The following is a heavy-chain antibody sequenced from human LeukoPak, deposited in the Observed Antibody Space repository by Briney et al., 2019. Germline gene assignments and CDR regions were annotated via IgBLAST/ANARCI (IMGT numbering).Heavy chain of an antibody. CDR1: GYTFTGCY. V-gene: IGHV1-2*02. J-gene: IGHJ4*02. Sequence: APVKVSRKASGYTFTGCYMHWVRQAPGQGLEWMGWINPNSGGTNYAQKFQGRVTMTRDTSISTAYMELSRLRSDDTAVYYCARTGPQYCSSTSCPIGYWGQGTLVTVSS. D-gene: IGHD2-2*01. CDR3: ARTGPQYCSSTSCPIGY. CDR2: INPNSGGT.